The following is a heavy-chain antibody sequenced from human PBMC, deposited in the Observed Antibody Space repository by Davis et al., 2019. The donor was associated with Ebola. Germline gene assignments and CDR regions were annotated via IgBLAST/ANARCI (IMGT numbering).Heavy chain of an antibody. V-gene: IGHV1-18*01. Sequence: ASVKVSCKTSGYPFTSYGLSWVRQAPGQGLEWMGWINPHNGNTNYAQNVQGRVTMTTDTSTSTAYMEVGSLRSDDTAVYFCARAQFPTTSDHWGQGTLVTVSS. D-gene: IGHD1-1*01. CDR3: ARAQFPTTSDH. J-gene: IGHJ4*02. CDR2: INPHNGNT. CDR1: GYPFTSYG.